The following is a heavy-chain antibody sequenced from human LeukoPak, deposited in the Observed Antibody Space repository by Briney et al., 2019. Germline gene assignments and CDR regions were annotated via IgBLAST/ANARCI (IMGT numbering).Heavy chain of an antibody. CDR3: AKGPYYDFWSGSSCYFDY. D-gene: IGHD3-3*01. Sequence: GGSLRLSCAASGFTFDDYAMHWVRQAPGKGLEWVSGISWNSGSIGYADSVKGRFTISRDNAKNPLYLQMNSLRAEDMALYYCAKGPYYDFWSGSSCYFDYWGQGTLVTVSS. CDR1: GFTFDDYA. CDR2: ISWNSGSI. J-gene: IGHJ4*02. V-gene: IGHV3-9*03.